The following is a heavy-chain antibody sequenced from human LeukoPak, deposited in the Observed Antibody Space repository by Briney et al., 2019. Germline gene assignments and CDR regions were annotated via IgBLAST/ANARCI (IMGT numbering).Heavy chain of an antibody. CDR1: GFTFSSYA. V-gene: IGHV3-23*01. CDR2: ISGSGGGST. J-gene: IGHJ3*02. Sequence: GGSLRLSCAASGFTFSSYAMSWVRQAPGKGLEWGSGISGSGGGSTYYADSVKGRFTISRDSSKNTLYLQMNSLRAEDTAVYYCAKRTTVVSDDAFDIWGQGTMVTVSS. D-gene: IGHD4-23*01. CDR3: AKRTTVVSDDAFDI.